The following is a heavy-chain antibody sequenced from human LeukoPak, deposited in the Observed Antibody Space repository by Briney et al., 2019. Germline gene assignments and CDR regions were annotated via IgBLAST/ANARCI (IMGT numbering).Heavy chain of an antibody. V-gene: IGHV3-15*01. J-gene: IGHJ6*02. CDR1: GFTFSNAW. CDR2: IKSKTDGGTT. Sequence: GGSLRLSCAASGFTFSNAWMSWVRQAPGKGLEWVGRIKSKTDGGTTDYAAPVKGRFTISRDDSKNTLYLQMNSLKTEDTAVYYCTTASSRAIRGGYYYYYGMDVWGQGTTVTVSS. CDR3: TTASSRAIRGGYYYYYGMDV. D-gene: IGHD2-21*01.